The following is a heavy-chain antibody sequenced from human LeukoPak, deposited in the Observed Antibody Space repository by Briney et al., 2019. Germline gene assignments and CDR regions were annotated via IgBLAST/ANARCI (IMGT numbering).Heavy chain of an antibody. CDR1: GFTFSSYT. J-gene: IGHJ6*03. CDR3: ARGPNYPFYTDV. CDR2: ITGNGGST. Sequence: GGSLRLSCAASGFTFSSYTMHWVRQAPGRGLEYVSAITGNGGSTYHANSVMARFTVSRDYSKNTLYLQMASLRTEDTALYYCARGPNYPFYTDVWGKGTTVTVS. V-gene: IGHV3-64*01.